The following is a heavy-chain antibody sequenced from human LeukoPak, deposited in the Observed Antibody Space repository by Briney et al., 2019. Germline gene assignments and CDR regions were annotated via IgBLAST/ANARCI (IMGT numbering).Heavy chain of an antibody. Sequence: AEPLSLTCGVRGVSFSGNYWSWIRQSPGRAGEGIGDIYQSKYTTYNPSLKSRVTIWADSSVNQLSLRVTSVTAADTANYCGRIRCSPGDDSFYNYWGRGTLVTVSS. CDR3: GRIRCSPGDDSFYNY. CDR2: IYQSKYT. D-gene: IGHD2-21*01. J-gene: IGHJ4*02. CDR1: GVSFSGNY. V-gene: IGHV4-34*01.